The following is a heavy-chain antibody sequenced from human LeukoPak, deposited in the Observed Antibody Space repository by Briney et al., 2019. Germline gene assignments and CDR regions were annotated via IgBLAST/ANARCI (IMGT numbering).Heavy chain of an antibody. Sequence: GGSLRLSCAASGFTFSSYAMHWVRQAPGKGLEWVAVISYDGSNKYYADSVKGRFTISRDNSKNTLYLQMNSLRAEDTAVYYCARDYTVGATLLDYWGQGTLVTIYS. J-gene: IGHJ4*02. CDR1: GFTFSSYA. CDR3: ARDYTVGATLLDY. V-gene: IGHV3-30*04. D-gene: IGHD1-26*01. CDR2: ISYDGSNK.